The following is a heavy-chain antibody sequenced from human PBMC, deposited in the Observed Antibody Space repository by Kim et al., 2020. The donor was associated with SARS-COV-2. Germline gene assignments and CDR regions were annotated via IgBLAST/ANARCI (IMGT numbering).Heavy chain of an antibody. V-gene: IGHV4-39*01. CDR2: IYYSGSN. D-gene: IGHD2-15*01. J-gene: IGHJ4*02. CDR3: ATPDYSGWYYDY. CDR1: GGSISSSSYY. Sequence: SETLSLTCTVSGGSISSSSYYWGWIRHPPGKGLEWIGSIYYSGSNYYNPSLKSRVTISVDTSKTQCSLKLSSVTAADTAVYYCATPDYSGWYYDYWGQGNLVTVSS.